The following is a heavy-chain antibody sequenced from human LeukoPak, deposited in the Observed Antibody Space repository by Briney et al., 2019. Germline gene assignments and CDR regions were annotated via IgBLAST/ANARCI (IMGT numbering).Heavy chain of an antibody. CDR3: ARGVETPDFWRLLDY. D-gene: IGHD3-3*01. Sequence: ASVKVSCKASGYTFTSYYMHWVLQAPGQGLEWMGIINPSGGSTSYAQKFQGRVTMTRDTSTSTVYMELSSLRSEGTAVYYCARGVETPDFWRLLDYWGQGTLVTVSS. CDR1: GYTFTSYY. J-gene: IGHJ4*02. V-gene: IGHV1-46*01. CDR2: INPSGGST.